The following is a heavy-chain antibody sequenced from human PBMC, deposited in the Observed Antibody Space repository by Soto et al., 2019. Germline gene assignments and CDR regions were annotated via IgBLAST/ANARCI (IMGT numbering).Heavy chain of an antibody. V-gene: IGHV1-69*13. Sequence: SVKVSCKASGGTFSSYAISWVRQAPGQGLEWMGGIIPIFGTANYAQKFQGRVTITADESTSTAYMELSSLRSEDTAVYYCARDRYYDFWSGYPFYYYYYGMAVWGQGTTVTVSS. J-gene: IGHJ6*02. CDR3: ARDRYYDFWSGYPFYYYYYGMAV. CDR1: GGTFSSYA. CDR2: IIPIFGTA. D-gene: IGHD3-3*01.